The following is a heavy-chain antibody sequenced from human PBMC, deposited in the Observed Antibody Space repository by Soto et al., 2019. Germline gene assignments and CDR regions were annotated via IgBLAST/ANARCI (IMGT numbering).Heavy chain of an antibody. V-gene: IGHV3-33*01. CDR1: GFTFSSYG. D-gene: IGHD3-22*01. CDR2: IWYDGSNK. J-gene: IGHJ4*02. CDR3: ARDGYYYDSSGYLLDY. Sequence: LRLSCAASGFTFSSYGIHWVRQAPGKGLEWVAVIWYDGSNKYYADSVKGRFTISRDNSKNTLYLQMNSLRAEDTAVYYCARDGYYYDSSGYLLDYWGQGTLVTVSS.